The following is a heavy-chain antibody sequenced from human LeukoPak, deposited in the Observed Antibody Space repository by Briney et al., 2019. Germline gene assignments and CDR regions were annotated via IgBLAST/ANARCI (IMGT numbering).Heavy chain of an antibody. D-gene: IGHD2-2*01. CDR3: AKDSSITNYYYGMDV. J-gene: IGHJ6*02. CDR2: ISGSAGST. Sequence: PGGSLRLSCAGSGFTFRIYAMSWVRQAPGKGLEWVSTISGSAGSTNYADSVKGRFTISRDNSKNTLYLQMNSLRAEDTALYHCAKDSSITNYYYGMDVWGQGTTVTVSS. V-gene: IGHV3-23*01. CDR1: GFTFRIYA.